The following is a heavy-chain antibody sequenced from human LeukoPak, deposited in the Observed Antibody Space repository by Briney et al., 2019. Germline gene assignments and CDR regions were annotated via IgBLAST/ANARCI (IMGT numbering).Heavy chain of an antibody. CDR3: ARDRANYYYYGMDV. CDR1: GFTVSSNY. V-gene: IGHV3-53*04. Sequence: GGSLRLSCAASGFTVSSNYMSWVRQAPGKGLEWVSVIYSGGSTYYADSVKGRFTISRHNSKNTLYLQMNSLRAEDTAVYYCARDRANYYYYGMDVWGQGTTVTVSS. J-gene: IGHJ6*02. CDR2: IYSGGST.